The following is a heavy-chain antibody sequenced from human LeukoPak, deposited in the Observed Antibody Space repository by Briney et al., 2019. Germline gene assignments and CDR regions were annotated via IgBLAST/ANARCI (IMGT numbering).Heavy chain of an antibody. J-gene: IGHJ4*02. CDR2: IYYSGST. V-gene: IGHV4-30-4*01. CDR1: GGSISSGDYY. Sequence: SQTLSLTCTVSGGSISSGDYYWSWIRQPPGKGLEWIGYIYYSGSTYYNPSLKSRVTISVDTSKNQFSLKLSSVTAADTAVYYCARFLRGCSYEYYFDYWGRGTLVTVSS. CDR3: ARFLRGCSYEYYFDY. D-gene: IGHD5-18*01.